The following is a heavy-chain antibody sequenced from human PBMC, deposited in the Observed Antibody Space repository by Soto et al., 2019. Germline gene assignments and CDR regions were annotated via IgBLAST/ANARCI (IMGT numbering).Heavy chain of an antibody. CDR3: AKVLENDSSGYYWSGYSVY. V-gene: IGHV3-30*18. J-gene: IGHJ4*02. Sequence: PGGSLRLSCAASGFTFSSYGMHWVRQAPGKGLEWVAVISYDGSNKYYADSVKGRFTISRDNSKNTLYLQMNSLRAEDTAVYYCAKVLENDSSGYYWSGYSVYCGQGTLVTVSS. D-gene: IGHD3-22*01. CDR1: GFTFSSYG. CDR2: ISYDGSNK.